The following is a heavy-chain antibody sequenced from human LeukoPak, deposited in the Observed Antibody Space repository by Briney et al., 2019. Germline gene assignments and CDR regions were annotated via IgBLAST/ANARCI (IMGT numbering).Heavy chain of an antibody. CDR3: ATGAYCSAGSCYPLFNY. Sequence: GGSLRLSCAASEFTASNNYMNWVRQAPGKGLEWVSGIYSGGSTYYADSVKGRFTISRDNSKNTLHLQMNSLRAEDTAVYYCATGAYCSAGSCYPLFNYWGQGTLVTVSS. CDR2: IYSGGST. CDR1: EFTASNNY. J-gene: IGHJ4*02. D-gene: IGHD2-15*01. V-gene: IGHV3-66*01.